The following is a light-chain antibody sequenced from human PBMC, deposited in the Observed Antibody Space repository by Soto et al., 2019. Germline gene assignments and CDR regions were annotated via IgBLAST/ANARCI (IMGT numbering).Light chain of an antibody. J-gene: IGKJ3*01. CDR3: QQYNHWPFA. CDR1: QSVATS. V-gene: IGKV3-15*01. CDR2: GAS. Sequence: DTVMTQSPASLSVSPGESATLSCRISQSVATSLAWYQQKPGQAPRLLIYGASTRATGVPTRFSGSGSGAEFTLIISSLQSEDFAVYYCQQYNHWPFAFGPGTKVDIK.